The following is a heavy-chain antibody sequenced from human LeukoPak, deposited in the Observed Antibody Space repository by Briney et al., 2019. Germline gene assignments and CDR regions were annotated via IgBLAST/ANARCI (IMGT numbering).Heavy chain of an antibody. V-gene: IGHV1-2*02. Sequence: ASVKVSCKASGYTFTDYSIHWVRQAPGQGLEWMGWITPKNGDTSYTQKFHGRVTMTRDTSISTAHMELSRLTSDDTAVYYCAREIVHSGGDCWGQGTLVIVSS. CDR1: GYTFTDYS. CDR2: ITPKNGDT. CDR3: AREIVHSGGDC. D-gene: IGHD1-26*01. J-gene: IGHJ4*02.